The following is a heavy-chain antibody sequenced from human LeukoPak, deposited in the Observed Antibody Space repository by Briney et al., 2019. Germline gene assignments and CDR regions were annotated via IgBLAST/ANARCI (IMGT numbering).Heavy chain of an antibody. CDR1: GGSISSDTYY. D-gene: IGHD3-10*01. Sequence: PSETLSLTCTVSGGSISSDTYYWGWIRQTPGKGLEWIGTIYYTGSTYFNPSLKSRASISLDTSKNQFSLRLNSVTAADTAVYYCAREDGSGTYYRDYWGQGTPVTVSS. CDR3: AREDGSGTYYRDY. V-gene: IGHV4-39*07. J-gene: IGHJ4*02. CDR2: IYYTGST.